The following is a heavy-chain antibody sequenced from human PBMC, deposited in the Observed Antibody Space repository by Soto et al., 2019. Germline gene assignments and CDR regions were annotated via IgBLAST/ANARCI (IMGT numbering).Heavy chain of an antibody. CDR3: ARTKWKGDWLDP. D-gene: IGHD1-1*01. CDR2: INHSGST. J-gene: IGHJ5*02. Sequence: LSLTCAVYVDTFRGYYWSWIRQPPGKGLEWIGQINHSGSTNYEPSLKSRVTLSVDTSKNQFSLKLTSVTAADTAIYYCARTKWKGDWLDPWGQGTLVTVSS. V-gene: IGHV4-34*01. CDR1: VDTFRGYY.